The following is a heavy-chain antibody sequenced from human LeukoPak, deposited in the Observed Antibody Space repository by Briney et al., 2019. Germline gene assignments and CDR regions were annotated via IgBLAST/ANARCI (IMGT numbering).Heavy chain of an antibody. CDR1: GFTFSSYS. Sequence: GGSLRLSCAASGFTFSSYSMNWVRQAPGKGLEWVSSISSSSSYIYYADSVKGRFTISRDNAKNSLYLQMNSLRAEDTAVYYCARDLRAEYYYGSGTLYFDYWGQGTLVTVSS. CDR2: ISSSSSYI. D-gene: IGHD3-10*01. CDR3: ARDLRAEYYYGSGTLYFDY. V-gene: IGHV3-21*01. J-gene: IGHJ4*02.